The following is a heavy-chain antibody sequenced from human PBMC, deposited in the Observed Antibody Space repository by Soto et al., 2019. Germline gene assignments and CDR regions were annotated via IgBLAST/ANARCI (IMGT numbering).Heavy chain of an antibody. CDR2: ISYDGSNK. V-gene: IGHV3-30-3*01. CDR1: GFTFSSYA. CDR3: ARDSLWELAGEGTHWFDP. J-gene: IGHJ5*02. D-gene: IGHD1-26*01. Sequence: PGGSLRLSCAASGFTFSSYAMHWVRQAPGKGLEWVAVISYDGSNKYYADSVKGRFTISRDNSKNTLYLQMNSLRAGDTAVYYCARDSLWELAGEGTHWFDPWGQGTLVTVSS.